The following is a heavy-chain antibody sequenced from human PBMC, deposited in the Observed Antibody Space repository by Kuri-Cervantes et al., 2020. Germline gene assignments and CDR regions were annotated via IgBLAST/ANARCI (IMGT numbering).Heavy chain of an antibody. CDR1: GFTFDSYA. CDR3: ATTGGGDCYFCLRY. Sequence: GGSLRLSCAASGFTFDSYAVHWVRQAPGKGLEWVSLISYDASKKYYADSVKGRFTISRDNSKNTLYLQMNSLRPEDTAVYYCATTGGGDCYFCLRYWGQGTLVTVSS. J-gene: IGHJ4*02. V-gene: IGHV3-30-3*01. D-gene: IGHD2-21*02. CDR2: ISYDASKK.